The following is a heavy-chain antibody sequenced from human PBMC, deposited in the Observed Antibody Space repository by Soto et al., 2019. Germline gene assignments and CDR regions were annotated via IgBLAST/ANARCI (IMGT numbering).Heavy chain of an antibody. Sequence: VQLVQSGAEVKKPGASVKVSCKASGYTFTSYAMHWVRQAPGQRLEWMGWINAGNGNTKYSQKFQGRVTITRDTSASTAYMELSSLRSEDTAVYYCARDYGDLYYFDYWGQGTLVTVSS. CDR1: GYTFTSYA. CDR2: INAGNGNT. V-gene: IGHV1-3*01. J-gene: IGHJ4*02. CDR3: ARDYGDLYYFDY. D-gene: IGHD4-17*01.